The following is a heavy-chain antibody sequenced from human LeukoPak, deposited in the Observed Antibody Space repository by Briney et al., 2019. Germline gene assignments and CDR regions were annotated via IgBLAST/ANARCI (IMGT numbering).Heavy chain of an antibody. D-gene: IGHD6-19*01. Sequence: SETLSLTCTVSGGSISSYYWSWIRQPPGKGLEWIGYIYYSGSTNYNPSLKSRVTISVDTSKNQFSLKLSSVTAADTAVYHCARRAAHGGWRFDYWGQGTLVTVSS. CDR2: IYYSGST. CDR1: GGSISSYY. J-gene: IGHJ4*02. V-gene: IGHV4-59*01. CDR3: ARRAAHGGWRFDY.